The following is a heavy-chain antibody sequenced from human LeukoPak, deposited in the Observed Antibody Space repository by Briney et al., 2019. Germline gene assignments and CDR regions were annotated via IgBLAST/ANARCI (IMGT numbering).Heavy chain of an antibody. CDR2: IYYSGST. V-gene: IGHV4-59*01. Sequence: PSVTLSLTCTVSGGSISSYYWSWIRQSPGKGLEWIGYIYYSGSTNYNPPLKSRVTISVDTSKNQFSLKLSSVTAADTAVYYCARGVATLTGSWGIGFYYYYMDVWGKGTTVTVSS. CDR1: GGSISSYY. D-gene: IGHD3-9*01. CDR3: ARGVATLTGSWGIGFYYYYMDV. J-gene: IGHJ6*03.